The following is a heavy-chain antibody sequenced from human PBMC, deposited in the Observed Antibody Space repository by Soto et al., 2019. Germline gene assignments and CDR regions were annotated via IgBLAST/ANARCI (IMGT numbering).Heavy chain of an antibody. CDR3: ARANEYTIFGVVTFGGMDV. J-gene: IGHJ6*02. CDR1: GYTFTSYD. V-gene: IGHV1-8*01. CDR2: MNPNSGNT. Sequence: ASVKVSCKASGYTFTSYDINWVRQATGQGLEWMGWMNPNSGNTGYAQKFQGRVTMTRNTSISTAYMELSSLRSEDTAVYYCARANEYTIFGVVTFGGMDVWGQGTTVTVSS. D-gene: IGHD3-3*01.